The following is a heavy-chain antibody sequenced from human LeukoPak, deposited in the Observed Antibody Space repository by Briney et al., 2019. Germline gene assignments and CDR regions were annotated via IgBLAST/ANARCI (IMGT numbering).Heavy chain of an antibody. CDR1: GFTVSSNY. CDR2: IYSSRGT. Sequence: PGGSLRLSCAASGFTVSSNYMSWVRQAPGKGLEWVSIIYSSRGTNYADSVKGRFTISRDNSKNTLYLQMNSLRAEDTAVYYCAKDSSGLWFGKLNGYFDYWGQGTLVTVSS. J-gene: IGHJ4*02. V-gene: IGHV3-66*01. CDR3: AKDSSGLWFGKLNGYFDY. D-gene: IGHD3-10*01.